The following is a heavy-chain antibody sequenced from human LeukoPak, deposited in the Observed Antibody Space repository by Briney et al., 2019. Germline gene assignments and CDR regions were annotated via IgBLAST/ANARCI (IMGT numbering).Heavy chain of an antibody. Sequence: GGSLRLSCAASGFTFSSYWMTWVRQAPGKGLEWVANMNQDGSEIYYVDSLKGRFTISRDNAKNSLYLQMNGLRAEDTAVYYCARGSSGYYIGYFDYWGQGTLVTVSS. CDR3: ARGSSGYYIGYFDY. CDR2: MNQDGSEI. CDR1: GFTFSSYW. D-gene: IGHD3-22*01. V-gene: IGHV3-7*01. J-gene: IGHJ4*02.